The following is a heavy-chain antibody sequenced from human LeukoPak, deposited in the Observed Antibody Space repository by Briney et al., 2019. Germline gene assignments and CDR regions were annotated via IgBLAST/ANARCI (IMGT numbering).Heavy chain of an antibody. D-gene: IGHD3-22*01. CDR3: ARGRSRRYYYDSSGYYPRYYFDY. CDR1: GGSFSGYY. Sequence: SETLSLTCAVYGGSFSGYYWSWIRPPPGKGLEWIGEINHSGSTNYNPSLKSRVTISVDTSKNQFSLKLSSVAAADTAVYYCARGRSRRYYYDSSGYYPRYYFDYWGQGTLVTVSS. CDR2: INHSGST. V-gene: IGHV4-34*01. J-gene: IGHJ4*02.